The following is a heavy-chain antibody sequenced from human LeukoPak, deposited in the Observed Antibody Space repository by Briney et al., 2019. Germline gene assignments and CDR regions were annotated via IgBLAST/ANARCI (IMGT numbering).Heavy chain of an antibody. CDR3: ARGGVNYDYVWGSYRYFPFDY. CDR1: GGSISSYY. V-gene: IGHV4-59*01. J-gene: IGHJ4*02. CDR2: IYYSGST. D-gene: IGHD3-16*02. Sequence: SETLSLTCAVSGGSISSYYWSWIRQPPGKGLEWIGYIYYSGSTNYNPSLKSRVTISVDTSKNQFSLKLSSVTAADTAVYYCARGGVNYDYVWGSYRYFPFDYWGQGTLVTASS.